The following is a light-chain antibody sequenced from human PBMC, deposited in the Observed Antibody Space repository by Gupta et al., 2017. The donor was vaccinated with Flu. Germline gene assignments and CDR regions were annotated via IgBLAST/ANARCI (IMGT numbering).Light chain of an antibody. V-gene: IGKV2-28*01. Sequence: DIVMTQSPLSLPVTPREPASMSCRASQSLLHNNGYNYFDWYLQKPGQSPQLLIYLGSNRASGVPDRFSGSGSGTDFTLQISRVEAEDVGVYYCMQALQTPWTFGQGTKVEIK. CDR1: QSLLHNNGYNY. CDR2: LGS. J-gene: IGKJ1*01. CDR3: MQALQTPWT.